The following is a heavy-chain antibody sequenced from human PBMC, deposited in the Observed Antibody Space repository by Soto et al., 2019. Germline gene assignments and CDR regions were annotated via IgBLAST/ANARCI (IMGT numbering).Heavy chain of an antibody. Sequence: EVQLVESGGGLVQPGWSLRLSCAASGFTFSSYWMHWVRQAPGKGMEWVSRINDDGRRTSYADSVKGRFTISRDNATNTMYLQMNSLRDADTAIYYCARRHRPSYTSDYWGKGTLVTVAS. D-gene: IGHD4-4*01. V-gene: IGHV3-74*01. J-gene: IGHJ4*02. CDR3: ARRHRPSYTSDY. CDR1: GFTFSSYW. CDR2: INDDGRRT.